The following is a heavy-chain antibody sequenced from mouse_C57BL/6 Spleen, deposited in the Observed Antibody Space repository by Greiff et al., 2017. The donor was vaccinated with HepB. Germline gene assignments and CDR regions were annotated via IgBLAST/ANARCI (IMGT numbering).Heavy chain of an antibody. CDR3: ARDDPTGGFAY. CDR1: GYTFTDYY. V-gene: IGHV1-26*01. Sequence: EVQLQQSGPELVKPGASVKISCKASGYTFTDYYMNWVKQSHGKSLEWIGDINPNNGGTSYNQKFKGKATLTVDKSSSTAYMELRSLTSEDSAVYYCARDDPTGGFAYWGQGTLVTVSA. D-gene: IGHD2-3*01. CDR2: INPNNGGT. J-gene: IGHJ3*01.